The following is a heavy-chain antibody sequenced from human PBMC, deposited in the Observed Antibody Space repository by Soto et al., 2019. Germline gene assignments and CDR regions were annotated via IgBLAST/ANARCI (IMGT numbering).Heavy chain of an antibody. V-gene: IGHV3-21*01. Sequence: GGSLRLSCAASGFTFSSYSMNWVRQAPGKGLEWVSSISSSSSYIYYADSVKGRFNISRDNAKNSLYLQMNSLRAEDTDVYYCARDVRILESIPLDMDVWGQGTTVTVSS. CDR2: ISSSSSYI. D-gene: IGHD3-3*01. J-gene: IGHJ6*02. CDR3: ARDVRILESIPLDMDV. CDR1: GFTFSSYS.